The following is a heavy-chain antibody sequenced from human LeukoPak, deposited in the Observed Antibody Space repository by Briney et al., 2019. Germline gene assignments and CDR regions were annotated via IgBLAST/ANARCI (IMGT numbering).Heavy chain of an antibody. J-gene: IGHJ4*02. V-gene: IGHV3-30-3*01. CDR3: ARDRLGFDY. CDR2: ISYDGSNK. CDR1: GFTFSSYA. D-gene: IGHD5/OR15-5a*01. Sequence: GGSLRLSCAASGFTFSSYAMHWVRQAPGKGLEWVAVISYDGSNKYYADSVKGRFTISRDNSKNTLYLQMNSLRAEDTAVYYCARDRLGFDYWGQGTLVTVSS.